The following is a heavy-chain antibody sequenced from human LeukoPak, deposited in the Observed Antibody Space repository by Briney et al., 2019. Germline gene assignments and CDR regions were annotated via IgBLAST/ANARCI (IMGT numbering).Heavy chain of an antibody. V-gene: IGHV4-59*08. J-gene: IGHJ5*02. CDR2: IYYSGST. D-gene: IGHD4-17*01. CDR1: GGSISSDY. Sequence: SETLSLTCTVSGGSISSDYWSWIRQPPGKGLEWIGNIYYSGSTNYNPSLKSRVTMSVDTSMNQFSLKLSSVTAADTAVYYCARELTTVTTRWFDPWGQGTLVTVSS. CDR3: ARELTTVTTRWFDP.